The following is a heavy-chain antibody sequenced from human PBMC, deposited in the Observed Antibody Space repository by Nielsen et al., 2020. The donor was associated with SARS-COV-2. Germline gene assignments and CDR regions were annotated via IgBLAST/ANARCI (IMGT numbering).Heavy chain of an antibody. Sequence: GESLKISCAASGFTFSSYGMHWVRQAPGKGLEWVAVIWYDGSNKYYADSVKGRFTISRDNSKNTLYLQMNSLRAEDTAVYYCAREGWLSLDYWGQGTLVTVSS. V-gene: IGHV3-33*08. CDR1: GFTFSSYG. CDR3: AREGWLSLDY. J-gene: IGHJ4*02. D-gene: IGHD3-9*01. CDR2: IWYDGSNK.